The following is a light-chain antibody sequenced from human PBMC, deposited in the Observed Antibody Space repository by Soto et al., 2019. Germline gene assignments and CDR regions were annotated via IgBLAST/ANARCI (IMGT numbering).Light chain of an antibody. Sequence: EIVLTQSPSTLSLSPGARATLSCRPSQSVSSYLAWYQQKPGQAPRLLLYDASNRATGIPARFSGSGSGTDFTLTISSLEPEDFAVYYCQQRSNWPPITFGQGTRLEIK. CDR2: DAS. CDR3: QQRSNWPPIT. CDR1: QSVSSY. V-gene: IGKV3-11*01. J-gene: IGKJ5*01.